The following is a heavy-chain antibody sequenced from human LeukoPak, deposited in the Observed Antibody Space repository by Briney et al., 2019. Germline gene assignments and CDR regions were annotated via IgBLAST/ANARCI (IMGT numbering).Heavy chain of an antibody. D-gene: IGHD6-25*01. CDR3: AGGTGRLIDY. J-gene: IGHJ4*02. CDR2: ISSSGSTI. CDR1: GFTFSSYE. Sequence: GGSLRLSCAASGFTFSSYEVNWVRQAPGKGLEWVSYISSSGSTIYYADSVKGRFTISRDNAKNSLYLQMNSLRVEDTAVYYCAGGTGRLIDYWGQGTLVTVSS. V-gene: IGHV3-48*03.